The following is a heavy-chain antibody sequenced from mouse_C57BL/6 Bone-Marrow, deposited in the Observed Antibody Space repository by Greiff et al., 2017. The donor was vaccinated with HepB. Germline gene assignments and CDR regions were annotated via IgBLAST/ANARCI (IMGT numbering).Heavy chain of an antibody. Sequence: QVQLQQSGPGLVQPSQSLSITCTVSGFSLTSYGVHWVRQSPGKGLEWLGVIWSGGSTDYNAAFISRLSISKDNSKSQVFFKMNSLQADDTAIYYCARPYYSNYWFAYWGQGTLVTVSA. CDR3: ARPYYSNYWFAY. CDR1: GFSLTSYG. CDR2: IWSGGST. V-gene: IGHV2-2*01. D-gene: IGHD2-5*01. J-gene: IGHJ3*01.